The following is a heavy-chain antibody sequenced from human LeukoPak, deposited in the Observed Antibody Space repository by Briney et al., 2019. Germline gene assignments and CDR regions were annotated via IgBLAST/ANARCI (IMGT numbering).Heavy chain of an antibody. J-gene: IGHJ4*02. D-gene: IGHD3-22*01. CDR1: DGSFSDHY. V-gene: IGHV4-34*01. CDR3: ARRKSSGYYDW. Sequence: PSETLSLTCAVYDGSFSDHYWKWIRQPPGKGLEWIGEINYSGSTNYNVSLKSRVTMSVDTSKSQFSLNLRSVTAADTAVYHCARRKSSGYYDWWGQGTLVTVSS. CDR2: INYSGST.